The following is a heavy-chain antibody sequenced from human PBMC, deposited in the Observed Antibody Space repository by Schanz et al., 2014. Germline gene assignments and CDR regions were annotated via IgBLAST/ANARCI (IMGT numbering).Heavy chain of an antibody. CDR2: INPIGGST. J-gene: IGHJ4*02. Sequence: QVQLVQSEAEVKKPGSSVKVSCKASGGTFSSYTISWVRQAPGQGLEWMGIINPIGGSTTYAQKFRGAVTLTTDTSTDTAYLELTSLRSEDTAVYYCARGYGDSPTDFWGQGTLVTVSS. CDR1: GGTFSSYT. CDR3: ARGYGDSPTDF. V-gene: IGHV1-69*08. D-gene: IGHD4-17*01.